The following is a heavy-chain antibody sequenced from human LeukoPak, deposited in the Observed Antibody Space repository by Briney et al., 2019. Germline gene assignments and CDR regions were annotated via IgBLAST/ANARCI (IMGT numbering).Heavy chain of an antibody. CDR3: TTGPYGEWDLVATFDY. Sequence: PGGSLRLSCAASGFTFSNAWMSWVRQAPGKGLEWVGRIKSKTDGGTTDYAAPVKGRFTISRDDSKNTLYLQVNSLKTEDTAVYYCTTGPYGEWDLVATFDYWGQGTLVTVSS. CDR1: GFTFSNAW. V-gene: IGHV3-15*01. D-gene: IGHD1-26*01. CDR2: IKSKTDGGTT. J-gene: IGHJ4*02.